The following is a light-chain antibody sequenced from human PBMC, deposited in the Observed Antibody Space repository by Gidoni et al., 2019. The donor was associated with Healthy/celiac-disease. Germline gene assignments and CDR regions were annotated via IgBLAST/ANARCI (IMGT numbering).Light chain of an antibody. CDR1: QSVSRN. J-gene: IGKJ3*01. CDR3: QQYNKWLGT. Sequence: EIVMTQSPATLSVSPGERATLSCRASQSVSRNLAWYQQKPGQAPRLLIYGASTRATGIPARFSGSGSGTEFTLTISSLQSEDFAVYYCQQYNKWLGTFGPGTKVDIK. V-gene: IGKV3-15*01. CDR2: GAS.